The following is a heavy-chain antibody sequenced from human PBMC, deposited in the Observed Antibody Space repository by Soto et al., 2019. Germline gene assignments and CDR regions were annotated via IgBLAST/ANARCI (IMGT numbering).Heavy chain of an antibody. V-gene: IGHV4-30-2*01. D-gene: IGHD1-1*01. Sequence: PSETLSLTCAVSGGSICSGGYSWSWIRQPPGKGLEWIGYIYHSGSTYYNPSLKSRVTISVDRSKNQFSLKLSSVTAADTAVYYCAAGGGLPRYNWGQGTLVTLSS. CDR2: IYHSGST. CDR3: AAGGGLPRYN. CDR1: GGSICSGGYS. J-gene: IGHJ4*02.